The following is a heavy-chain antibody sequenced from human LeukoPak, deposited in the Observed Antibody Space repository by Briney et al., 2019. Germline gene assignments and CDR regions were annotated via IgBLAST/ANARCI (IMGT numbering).Heavy chain of an antibody. CDR3: ARVYDSSGYYIDVSDY. CDR1: GGTFSSYA. V-gene: IGHV1-69*04. D-gene: IGHD3-22*01. J-gene: IGHJ4*02. CDR2: IIPILGIA. Sequence: SVKVSFKASGGTFSSYAISWVRQAPGQGLEWMGRIIPILGIANYAQKFQGRVTITADKSTSTAYMELSSLRSEDTAVYYCARVYDSSGYYIDVSDYWGQGTLVTVSS.